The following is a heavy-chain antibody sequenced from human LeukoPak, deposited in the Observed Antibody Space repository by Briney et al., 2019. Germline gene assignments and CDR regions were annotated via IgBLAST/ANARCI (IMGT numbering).Heavy chain of an antibody. V-gene: IGHV3-30*18. CDR1: GFTFSSYG. J-gene: IGHJ6*02. Sequence: GGSLRLSCAASGFTFSSYGMHWVRQAPGKGLGWVAVISYDGSNKYYADSVKGRFTISRDNSKNTLYLQMNSLRAEDTAVYYCAKDTVAGTYYYYGMDVWGQGTTVTVSS. D-gene: IGHD6-19*01. CDR3: AKDTVAGTYYYYGMDV. CDR2: ISYDGSNK.